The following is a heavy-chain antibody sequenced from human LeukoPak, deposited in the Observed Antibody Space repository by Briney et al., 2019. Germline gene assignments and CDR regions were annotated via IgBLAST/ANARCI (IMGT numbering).Heavy chain of an antibody. V-gene: IGHV3-53*01. J-gene: IGHJ4*02. CDR1: GFSVSSNY. CDR3: ARGEGLFDY. CDR2: LYSGGRT. Sequence: GGSLRLSCTASGFSVSSNYMSWVRQAPGKGLEWDSVLYSGGRTNYADSVKGRFTISRDNSKNTLYLQMNSLRAEDTAFYYCARGEGLFDYWGQGTLVTVSS.